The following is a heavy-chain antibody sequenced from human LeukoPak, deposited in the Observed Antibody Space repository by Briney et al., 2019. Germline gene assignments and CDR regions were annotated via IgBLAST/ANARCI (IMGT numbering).Heavy chain of an antibody. CDR3: ARLQRAAGIAVAGNLDY. Sequence: SETLSLTCTVSGGSISSYYWSWIRQPPGKGLEWIGYIYYSGSTNYNPSLKSRVTISVDTSKNQFSLKLSSVTAADTAVYYCARLQRAAGIAVAGNLDYWGQGTLVTVSS. CDR1: GGSISSYY. D-gene: IGHD6-19*01. J-gene: IGHJ4*02. CDR2: IYYSGST. V-gene: IGHV4-59*08.